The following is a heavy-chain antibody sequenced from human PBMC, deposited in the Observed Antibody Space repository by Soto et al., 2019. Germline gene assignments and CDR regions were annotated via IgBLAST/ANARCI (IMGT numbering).Heavy chain of an antibody. J-gene: IGHJ4*02. CDR1: GFTFGSYA. CDR2: IYSGDTT. CDR3: AGSGSYFTFDY. V-gene: IGHV3-23*03. Sequence: VQLLESGGVLVQPGGSLRLSCAASGFTFGSYAMGWVRQAPGQGLEWVSIIYSGDTTYYADSVKGRFTISRDNSKNTLYLQMSSLRAEDTAVYYCAGSGSYFTFDYWGQGTLVTVSS. D-gene: IGHD1-26*01.